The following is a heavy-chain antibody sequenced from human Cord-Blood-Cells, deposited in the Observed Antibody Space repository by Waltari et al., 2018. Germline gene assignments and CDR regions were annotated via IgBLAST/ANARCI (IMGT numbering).Heavy chain of an antibody. J-gene: IGHJ1*01. Sequence: VKVSCKASGYTFTSYGISWVRQAPGQGLEWMGWISAYNGNTNYAQKLQGRVTMTTDTSTSTAYMELRSLRSDDTAVYYCARDERYCSSTSCYEYFQHWGQGTLVTVSS. CDR1: GYTFTSYG. CDR3: ARDERYCSSTSCYEYFQH. V-gene: IGHV1-18*01. D-gene: IGHD2-2*01. CDR2: ISAYNGNT.